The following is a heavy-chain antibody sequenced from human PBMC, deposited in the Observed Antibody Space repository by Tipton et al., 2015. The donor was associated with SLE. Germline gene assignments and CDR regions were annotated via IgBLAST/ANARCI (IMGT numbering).Heavy chain of an antibody. J-gene: IGHJ4*02. D-gene: IGHD3-3*01. V-gene: IGHV4-59*07. Sequence: TLSLTCTVSGDSISRDYWSWIRQPPGGGLEWVAYIYSGGSTNFNPLLKSRLSISLDSAKSQVSLNLTSVTAADTAVYYCASHSPYNFWSGYFGYWGQGTLVTVSS. CDR2: IYSGGST. CDR1: GDSISRDY. CDR3: ASHSPYNFWSGYFGY.